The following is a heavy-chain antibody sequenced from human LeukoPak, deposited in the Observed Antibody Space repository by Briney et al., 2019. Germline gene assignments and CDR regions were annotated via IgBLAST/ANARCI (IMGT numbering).Heavy chain of an antibody. V-gene: IGHV4-34*01. Sequence: SETLSLTCAVYGGSFSSYYWSWIRQPPGKGLEWMGSIYHTGSSHSNPSLKSRATISVDTPKNQFSLKLTSVTAAYKAVNCSTRAASSGRLFTYQTDVWGKGTTVTVPP. J-gene: IGHJ6*04. CDR3: TRAASSGRLFTYQTDV. CDR2: IYHTGSS. D-gene: IGHD3-22*01. CDR1: GGSFSSYY.